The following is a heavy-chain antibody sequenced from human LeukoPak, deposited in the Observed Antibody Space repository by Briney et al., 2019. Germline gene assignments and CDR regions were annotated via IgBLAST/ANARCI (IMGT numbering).Heavy chain of an antibody. D-gene: IGHD3-22*01. CDR3: ARGYYDSSGYLRDY. CDR2: MSAYNGNT. V-gene: IGHV1-18*01. CDR1: GYTFTSYG. J-gene: IGHJ4*02. Sequence: ASVKVSFKASGYTFTSYGISWVRQAPGQGLEWMVWMSAYNGNTNYAQKLQGRITMTTDTSPRTAYMDLRSLRSDDTAVYYCARGYYDSSGYLRDYWGQGTLVTVSS.